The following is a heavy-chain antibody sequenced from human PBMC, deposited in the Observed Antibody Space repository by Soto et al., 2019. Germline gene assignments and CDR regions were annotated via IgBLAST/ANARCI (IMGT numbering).Heavy chain of an antibody. CDR1: GFSFGRYA. CDR2: IPYDGGNR. CDR3: AREYLDYGPDV. J-gene: IGHJ6*02. Sequence: HPGGSLRLSCAASGFSFGRYAMRWVRQAPGKGLEWVASIPYDGGNRKYADSVKGRFTISRDNAKDMLYLHMSSLGPDDTSVYYCAREYLDYGPDVWGQGTSVTIS. V-gene: IGHV3-30-3*01.